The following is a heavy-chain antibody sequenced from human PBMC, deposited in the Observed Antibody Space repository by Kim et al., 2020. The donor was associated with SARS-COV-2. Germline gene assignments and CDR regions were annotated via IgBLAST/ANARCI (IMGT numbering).Heavy chain of an antibody. D-gene: IGHD2-2*01. CDR1: GFTFSSYA. J-gene: IGHJ3*02. V-gene: IGHV3-23*01. CDR2: ITVSGSNT. Sequence: GGSLRLSCAASGFTFSSYAMTWVRQAPGKGLEWVSAITVSGSNTYYADSVRGRFTISRDNSKNTQYLQMNSLRADDTAVYYCAKSSSTWENDAFDIWGQGTMVTVSS. CDR3: AKSSSTWENDAFDI.